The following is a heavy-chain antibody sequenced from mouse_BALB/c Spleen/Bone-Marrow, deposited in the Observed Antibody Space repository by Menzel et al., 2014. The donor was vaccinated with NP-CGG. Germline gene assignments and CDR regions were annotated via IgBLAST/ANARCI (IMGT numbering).Heavy chain of an antibody. CDR3: ARLGRDY. Sequence: EVQLQQSGPELAKPGASVKISCKASGYTFTDYNMHWVKQSPGKSLEWIGYIYPYNGGTGYNQKFKSKATLTVDNSSSQAYMELRSLTSEDSGVCSCARLGRDYWGQGTTLTVSS. CDR1: GYTFTDYN. CDR2: IYPYNGGT. J-gene: IGHJ2*01. V-gene: IGHV1S29*02.